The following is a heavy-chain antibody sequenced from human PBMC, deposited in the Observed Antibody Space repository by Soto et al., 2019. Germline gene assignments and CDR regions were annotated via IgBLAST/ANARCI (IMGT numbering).Heavy chain of an antibody. CDR3: ARRLEEYGNYWFDP. V-gene: IGHV4-31*03. D-gene: IGHD4-17*01. J-gene: IGHJ5*02. CDR1: GGSISSGGYY. CDR2: IYYSGST. Sequence: SETLSLTCTVSGGSISSGGYYWSWIRQHPGKGLEWIGYIYYSGSTYYNPSLKSRVTISVDTSKNQFSLKLSSVTAADTAVYYCARRLEEYGNYWFDPWGQGILVTVSS.